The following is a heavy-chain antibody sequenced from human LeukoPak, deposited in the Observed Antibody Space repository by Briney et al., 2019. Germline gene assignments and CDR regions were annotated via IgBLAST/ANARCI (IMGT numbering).Heavy chain of an antibody. CDR1: GFTFSNYW. J-gene: IGHJ4*02. V-gene: IGHV3-7*01. D-gene: IGHD6-13*01. CDR3: ARVAEAAAFDS. CDR2: IKQDGSEK. Sequence: GGSLRLSCAASGFTFSNYWMSWVRQTPGKGLEWVANIKQDGSEKYYVDSVKGRFTISRDNAKNSLYLQMNSLGAEDTAVYYCARVAEAAAFDSWGQGTLVTVSS.